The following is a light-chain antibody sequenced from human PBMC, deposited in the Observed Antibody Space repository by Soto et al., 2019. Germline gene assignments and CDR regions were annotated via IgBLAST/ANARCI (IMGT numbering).Light chain of an antibody. CDR1: QSISSY. J-gene: IGKJ3*01. CDR3: HQRNNWPIFT. CDR2: DAS. V-gene: IGKV3-11*01. Sequence: EILLTQSPATLSLSPGERATLSCRASQSISSYLAWYQQKPGQAPRLLIYDASTRATGIPARFSGSGSGTDFTLTISSLEPEDFAVYYCHQRNNWPIFTFGPGTKVDI.